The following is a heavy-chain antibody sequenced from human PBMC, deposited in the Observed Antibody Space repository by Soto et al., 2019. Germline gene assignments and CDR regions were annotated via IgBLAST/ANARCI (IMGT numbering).Heavy chain of an antibody. CDR3: AKKEGDCSGGSCYLFDYWGQGTLVTVSSGKTRDLYDFWSGYLVPPGDRSWFDP. CDR1: GYTFTSYG. D-gene: IGHD2-15*01. CDR2: ISAYNGNT. Sequence: ASVKVSCKASGYTFTSYGISWVRQAPGQGLEWMGWISAYNGNTNYAQRLQGRVTMTTDTSTSTANMELRSLRSEDTAVYYCAKKEGDCSGGSCYLFDYWGQGTLVTVSSGKTRDLYDFWSGYLVPPGDRSWFDPWGQGTLVTVSS. J-gene: IGHJ5*02. V-gene: IGHV1-18*01.